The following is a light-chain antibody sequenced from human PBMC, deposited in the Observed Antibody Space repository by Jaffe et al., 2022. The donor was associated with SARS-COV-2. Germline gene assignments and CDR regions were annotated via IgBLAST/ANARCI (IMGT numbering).Light chain of an antibody. CDR3: QQRSNAWT. CDR1: QSINSY. CDR2: DAS. Sequence: EIVLTQSPATLSLSPGERATLSCRASQSINSYLAWFQLKPGQAPRLLIYDASSRATGIPARFSGSGSGTDFTLTISSLEPEDSALYYCQQRSNAWTFGQGTKVEI. J-gene: IGKJ1*01. V-gene: IGKV3-11*01.